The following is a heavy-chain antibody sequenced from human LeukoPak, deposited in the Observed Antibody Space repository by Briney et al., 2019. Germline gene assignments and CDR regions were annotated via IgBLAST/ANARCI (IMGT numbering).Heavy chain of an antibody. CDR3: AKEGLGDGSSPSPSSGDDAFDI. J-gene: IGHJ3*02. CDR2: ISPSGGST. Sequence: PGGSLRLSCAASGFTFSSYAMSWVRQAPGKGLEWVSPISPSGGSTYYADSVKGRFTISRDNSKNTLYLQMNSLRAEDTAVYYCAKEGLGDGSSPSPSSGDDAFDIWGQGTMVTVSS. V-gene: IGHV3-23*01. D-gene: IGHD5-24*01. CDR1: GFTFSSYA.